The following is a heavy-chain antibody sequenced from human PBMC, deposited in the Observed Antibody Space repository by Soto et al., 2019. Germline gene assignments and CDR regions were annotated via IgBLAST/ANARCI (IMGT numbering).Heavy chain of an antibody. CDR2: IIPIFGTA. CDR1: GGTFSSYA. J-gene: IGHJ6*02. CDR3: ARGGYYGSGRLDYYYGMDV. V-gene: IGHV1-69*13. Sequence: SVKVSCKASGGTFSSYAISWVRQAPGQGLEWMGGIIPIFGTANYAQKFQGRVTITADESTSTAYMELSSLRSEDTAVYYCARGGYYGSGRLDYYYGMDVWGQGTTVTVSS. D-gene: IGHD3-10*01.